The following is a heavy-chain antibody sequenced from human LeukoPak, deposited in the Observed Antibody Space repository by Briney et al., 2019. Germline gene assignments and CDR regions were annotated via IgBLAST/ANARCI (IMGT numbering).Heavy chain of an antibody. CDR3: ARDPGHTVVTLGYYYGMDV. CDR2: ISSGSSYI. D-gene: IGHD4-23*01. CDR1: GFTFSSYS. J-gene: IGHJ6*02. V-gene: IGHV3-21*01. Sequence: GGSLRLSCAASGFTFSSYSMNSVRQAPGKGLEWVSSISSGSSYIYYADSVKGRFTISRDNAKNSLYLQMNSLRAEDTAVYYCARDPGHTVVTLGYYYGMDVWGQGTTVTVS.